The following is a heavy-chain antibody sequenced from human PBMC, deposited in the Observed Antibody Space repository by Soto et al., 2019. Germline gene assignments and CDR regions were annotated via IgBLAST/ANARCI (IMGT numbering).Heavy chain of an antibody. CDR1: GGSISSGTYY. D-gene: IGHD2-15*01. J-gene: IGHJ4*01. Sequence: QVQLQESGPGLLKPSQTLSLTCSVSGGSISSGTYYWSWIRHRPGKGLEWIGYMYNSGTSSYSPSLKSRSVLSVDTSKNQFSLKLTSATAADTATYFCARRLSGSSAFDYWGLGILVTVSS. V-gene: IGHV4-31*03. CDR3: ARRLSGSSAFDY. CDR2: MYNSGTS.